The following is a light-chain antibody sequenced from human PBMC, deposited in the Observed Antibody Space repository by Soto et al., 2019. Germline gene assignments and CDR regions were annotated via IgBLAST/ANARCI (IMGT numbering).Light chain of an antibody. Sequence: ELVITHSPATLSVSPGERATLSCRASQSVSTTLVWYQQKPGQAPRLLIYGASSRATGIPDRFSGSGSGTDFTLTISRLEPEDFAVYYCQQYGSSPFTFGPGTKVDIK. V-gene: IGKV3-20*01. CDR2: GAS. CDR3: QQYGSSPFT. J-gene: IGKJ3*01. CDR1: QSVSTT.